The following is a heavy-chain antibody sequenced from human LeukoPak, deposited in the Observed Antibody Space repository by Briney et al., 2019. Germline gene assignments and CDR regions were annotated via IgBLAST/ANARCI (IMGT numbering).Heavy chain of an antibody. J-gene: IGHJ6*03. Sequence: GGSLRLSCAASGFTFSSYWMSWVRQAPGKGLEWVASIKQDGSEKYYVDSVKGRFTISRDNAKNSLYLQMNSLRAEDTAVYYCARKGGSYPYYMDVWGKGTTVTISS. D-gene: IGHD1-26*01. CDR2: IKQDGSEK. CDR1: GFTFSSYW. V-gene: IGHV3-7*01. CDR3: ARKGGSYPYYMDV.